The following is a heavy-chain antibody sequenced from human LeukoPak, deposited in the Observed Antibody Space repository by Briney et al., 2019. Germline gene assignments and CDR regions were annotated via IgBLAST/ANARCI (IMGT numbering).Heavy chain of an antibody. CDR2: ISGSGGST. J-gene: IGHJ4*02. D-gene: IGHD6-13*01. V-gene: IGHV3-23*01. CDR3: AKDVAAAGYHYFDY. Sequence: GGSLRLSCAASGFTFSSYAMSWVRQAPGKGLEWVSAISGSGGSTYYADSVKGRFTISRDNSKNSLYLQMNSLRAEDTALYYCAKDVAAAGYHYFDYWGQGTLVTVSS. CDR1: GFTFSSYA.